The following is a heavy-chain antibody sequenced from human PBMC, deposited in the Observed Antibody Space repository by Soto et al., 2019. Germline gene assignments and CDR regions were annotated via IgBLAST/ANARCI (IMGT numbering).Heavy chain of an antibody. Sequence: QVQLVESGGGVVQPGRSLRLSCVASGFTFSSYGMHWVRQAPGKGLEWVAIIWYDGSNKDYADSVKGRFTISRDNSNNTLFLQMNSLRAEDTAVYYCARLWWGRLGEFLDYWGQGTLVTVSS. CDR2: IWYDGSNK. J-gene: IGHJ4*02. CDR3: ARLWWGRLGEFLDY. V-gene: IGHV3-33*01. CDR1: GFTFSSYG. D-gene: IGHD3-10*01.